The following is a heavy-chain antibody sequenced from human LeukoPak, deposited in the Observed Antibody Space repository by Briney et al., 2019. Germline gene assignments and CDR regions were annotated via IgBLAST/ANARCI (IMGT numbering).Heavy chain of an antibody. CDR1: GFTFSSYG. V-gene: IGHV3-33*06. D-gene: IGHD5-12*01. J-gene: IGHJ6*03. CDR3: AKAHSGYSGYGGGNYMDV. Sequence: PGGSLRLSCAASGFTFSSYGMHWVRQAPGKGLEWVAVIWYDGSNKYYADSVKGRFTISRDNSKNTLYLQMNSLRAEDTAVYYCAKAHSGYSGYGGGNYMDVWGKGTTVTVPS. CDR2: IWYDGSNK.